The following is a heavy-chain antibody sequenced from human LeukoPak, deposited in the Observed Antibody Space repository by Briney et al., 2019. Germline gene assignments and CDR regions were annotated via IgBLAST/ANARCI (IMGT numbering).Heavy chain of an antibody. Sequence: GESLRLSCAASGFTFSSYAMSWVRQAPGKGLEWVSSIGGSGGTTYYADSVQGRFTISRDNSKNTLYLQMNSLSAEDTAVYYCAKDLSWFGGSLATFGYWGQGTLATVSS. V-gene: IGHV3-23*01. CDR1: GFTFSSYA. CDR3: AKDLSWFGGSLATFGY. J-gene: IGHJ4*02. D-gene: IGHD3-10*01. CDR2: IGGSGGTT.